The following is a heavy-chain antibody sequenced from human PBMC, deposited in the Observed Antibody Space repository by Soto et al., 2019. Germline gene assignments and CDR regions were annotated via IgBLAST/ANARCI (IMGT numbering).Heavy chain of an antibody. CDR2: ITGRGGST. V-gene: IGHV3-23*01. CDR1: GFTFSDYA. J-gene: IGHJ6*02. CDR3: AKDVYRTVTASHYYYGMDV. Sequence: GGSLRLSCAASGFTFSDYAMNWVRRAPGKGLEWVSSITGRGGSTYYADSVKGRLTISRDNSKNRLFLQMNSLRVEDTAVYYCAKDVYRTVTASHYYYGMDVWGQGTTVTVSS. D-gene: IGHD4-4*01.